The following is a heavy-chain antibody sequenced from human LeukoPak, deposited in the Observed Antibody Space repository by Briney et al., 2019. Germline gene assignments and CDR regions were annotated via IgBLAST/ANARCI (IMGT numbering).Heavy chain of an antibody. CDR1: VFTFSSYS. Sequence: GGSLRLSRAASVFTFSSYSMNWVRQAPGKGVEGVSSISSSSSYIYYADSVKGRFTISRDNAKNSLYLQMNSLRTEDTAVYYCARGGGFPAGTCDYWGQGTLVTVSS. D-gene: IGHD6-19*01. CDR2: ISSSSSYI. V-gene: IGHV3-21*01. J-gene: IGHJ4*02. CDR3: ARGGGFPAGTCDY.